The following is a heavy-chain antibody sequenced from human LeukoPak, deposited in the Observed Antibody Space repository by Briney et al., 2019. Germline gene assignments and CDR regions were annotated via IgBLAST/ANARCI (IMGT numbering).Heavy chain of an antibody. CDR2: IYYSGST. CDR3: ARAAGYYYDSSGYIYIIDY. V-gene: IGHV4-39*07. J-gene: IGHJ4*02. CDR1: GGSVSSSYY. Sequence: SETLSLTCSVSGGSVSSSYYWGWIRQPPGKGLEWIGSIYYSGSTYYNPSLKSRVTISVDTSKNQFSLKLSSVTAADTAVYYCARAAGYYYDSSGYIYIIDYWGQGTLVTVSS. D-gene: IGHD3-22*01.